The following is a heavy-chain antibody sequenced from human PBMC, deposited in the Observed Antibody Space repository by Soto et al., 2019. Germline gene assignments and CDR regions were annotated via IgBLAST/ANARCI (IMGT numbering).Heavy chain of an antibody. J-gene: IGHJ5*02. CDR3: ARDRYYYGSGSQRSDPNWFDP. CDR1: GYTFTSYG. Sequence: GASVKVSCKASGYTFTSYGISWVRQAPGQGLEWMGWISAYNGNTNYAQKLQGRVTMTTDTSTSTAYMELRSLRSDDTAVYYCARDRYYYGSGSQRSDPNWFDPWGQGTLVTVSS. V-gene: IGHV1-18*01. D-gene: IGHD3-10*01. CDR2: ISAYNGNT.